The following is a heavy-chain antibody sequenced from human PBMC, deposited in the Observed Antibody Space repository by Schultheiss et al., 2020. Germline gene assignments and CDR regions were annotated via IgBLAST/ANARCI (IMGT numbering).Heavy chain of an antibody. Sequence: GGSLRLSCAASGFTFSSYGMHWVRQAPGKGLEWVAVISYDGSNKYYADSVKGRFTISRDNSKNTLYLQMNSLRAEDTAVYYCARVDPMTTVTTSPVDYWGQGTLVTVSS. J-gene: IGHJ4*02. CDR3: ARVDPMTTVTTSPVDY. D-gene: IGHD4-17*01. CDR2: ISYDGSNK. CDR1: GFTFSSYG. V-gene: IGHV3-30*03.